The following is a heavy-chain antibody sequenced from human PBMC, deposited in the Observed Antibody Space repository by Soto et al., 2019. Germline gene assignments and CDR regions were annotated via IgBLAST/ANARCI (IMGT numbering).Heavy chain of an antibody. CDR1: GGSISSYF. J-gene: IGHJ2*01. Sequence: QVQLQESGPGLVKPSETLSLTCTVSGGSISSYFWSWIRQPPGKGLECIGYIYYTGSTNYNPSLKSRVTSSVDTSKSQFSRQRSSVPAADTALYYCASFHWYFDLWGRGTLVTVSS. CDR3: ASFHWYFDL. CDR2: IYYTGST. V-gene: IGHV4-59*01.